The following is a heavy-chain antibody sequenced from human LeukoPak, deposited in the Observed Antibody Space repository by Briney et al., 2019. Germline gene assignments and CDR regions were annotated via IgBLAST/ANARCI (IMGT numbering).Heavy chain of an antibody. V-gene: IGHV1-2*02. CDR3: ARVRWAAAAAFDY. CDR2: INPNSGGT. Sequence: ASVKVSCKASGYTFTGYYMHWVRQAPGQGLEWMGWINPNSGGTSYAQKFQGRVTMTRDTSISTAYMELSRLRSDDTAVYYCARVRWAAAAAFDYWGQGTLVTVSS. CDR1: GYTFTGYY. D-gene: IGHD6-13*01. J-gene: IGHJ4*02.